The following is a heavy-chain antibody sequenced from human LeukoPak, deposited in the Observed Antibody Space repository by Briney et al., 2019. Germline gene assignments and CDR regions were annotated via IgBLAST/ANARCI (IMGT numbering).Heavy chain of an antibody. CDR1: GFTFSSYS. J-gene: IGHJ4*02. V-gene: IGHV3-21*01. CDR2: ISSSSSYI. D-gene: IGHD6-19*01. Sequence: GGSLTLSCAASGFTFSSYSMNWVRQASRKGLEWVSFISSSSSYIYYADSVKGRFTISRDNAKNSLYLQMNSLRAEDTAVYYCARSSSGWSFDYWGREPWSPSPQ. CDR3: ARSSSGWSFDY.